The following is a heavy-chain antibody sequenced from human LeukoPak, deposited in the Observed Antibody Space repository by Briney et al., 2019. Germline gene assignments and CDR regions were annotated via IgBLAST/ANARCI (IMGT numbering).Heavy chain of an antibody. J-gene: IGHJ3*02. Sequence: ASVKVSCKASGYTFTGYYMHWVRQAPGQGLEWMGWINPNSGGTNYAQKFQGRVTMTRDTSISTAYMELSRLRSDDTAVYYRANLAYCGGDCYRPWAFDIWGQGTMVTVSS. CDR3: ANLAYCGGDCYRPWAFDI. CDR1: GYTFTGYY. D-gene: IGHD2-21*02. CDR2: INPNSGGT. V-gene: IGHV1-2*02.